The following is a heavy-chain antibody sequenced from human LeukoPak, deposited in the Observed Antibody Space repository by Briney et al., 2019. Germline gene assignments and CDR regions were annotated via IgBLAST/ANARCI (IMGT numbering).Heavy chain of an antibody. D-gene: IGHD4-23*01. CDR3: AGGVNYFDY. J-gene: IGHJ4*02. CDR2: IRQDGSEK. Sequence: PGGSLRLSCAASGFTFSSYSMNWVRQAPGKGLEWVANIRQDGSEKYYVDSVKGRFTISRDNAKNSLHLQMNSLRAEDTAVYYCAGGVNYFDYWGQGTLVTVSS. CDR1: GFTFSSYS. V-gene: IGHV3-7*04.